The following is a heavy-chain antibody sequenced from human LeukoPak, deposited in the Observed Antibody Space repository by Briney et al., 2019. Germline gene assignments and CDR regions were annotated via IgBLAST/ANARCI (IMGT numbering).Heavy chain of an antibody. J-gene: IGHJ6*03. CDR1: GGSFSGYY. Sequence: PSETLSLTCAVYGGSFSGYYWSWLRQPPGKGLEWIGEINHSGSTNYNPSLKSRVTISVDTSKNQFSLKLSSVTAADSAVYYCARGYESAIYYYMDVWGKGTTVTVSS. CDR2: INHSGST. D-gene: IGHD5-12*01. CDR3: ARGYESAIYYYMDV. V-gene: IGHV4-34*01.